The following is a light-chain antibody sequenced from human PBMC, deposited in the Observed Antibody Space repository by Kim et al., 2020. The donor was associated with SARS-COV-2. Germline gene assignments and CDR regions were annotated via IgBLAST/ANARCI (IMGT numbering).Light chain of an antibody. CDR3: QQYNLYPLT. J-gene: IGKJ4*01. Sequence: ATVGDRVTITWRASQSITRWLACYQQKPGKAPKLLISDASTVQGGVPSRFSGSGSGTEFTLTITSLQPDDFATYYCQQYNLYPLTFGGGTKVDIK. CDR2: DAS. V-gene: IGKV1-5*01. CDR1: QSITRW.